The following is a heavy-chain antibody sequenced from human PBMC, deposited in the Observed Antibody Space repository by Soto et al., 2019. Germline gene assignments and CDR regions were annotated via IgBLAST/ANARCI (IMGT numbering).Heavy chain of an antibody. CDR3: ARAYYYGSGILPNYCYGMDV. V-gene: IGHV1-69*13. J-gene: IGHJ6*02. CDR2: IIPIFGTA. D-gene: IGHD3-10*01. CDR1: GGTFSSYA. Sequence: SVKVSCKASGGTFSSYAISWVRQAPGQGLEWMGGIIPIFGTANYAQKFQGRVTITADESTSTAYMELSSLRSEDTAVYYCARAYYYGSGILPNYCYGMDVWGQGTTVTVSS.